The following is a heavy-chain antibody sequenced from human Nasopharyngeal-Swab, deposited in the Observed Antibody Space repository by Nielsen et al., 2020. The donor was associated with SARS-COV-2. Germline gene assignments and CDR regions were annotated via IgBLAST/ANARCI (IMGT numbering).Heavy chain of an antibody. CDR1: GFTVSSNY. D-gene: IGHD6-19*01. CDR3: AKSRQWLAEY. V-gene: IGHV3-53*01. J-gene: IGHJ4*02. CDR2: IYSGGST. Sequence: GGSLRLSCAASGFTVSSNYMNWVRQAPGKGLEWVSVIYSGGSTYYADSVKGRFTISRDNSKNTLYLQMNSLRAEDTAVYYCAKSRQWLAEYWGQGTLVTVSS.